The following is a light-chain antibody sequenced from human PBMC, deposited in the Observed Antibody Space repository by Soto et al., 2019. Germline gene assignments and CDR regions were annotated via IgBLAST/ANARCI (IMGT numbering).Light chain of an antibody. CDR2: KAS. V-gene: IGKV1-5*03. CDR1: QSISSW. J-gene: IGKJ2*01. CDR3: QQYNSYPYT. Sequence: DIQMTQSPSTLAASVGDRVTITCRASQSISSWLAWYQQKPGKAPKLLIYKASSLESGVPSRFSGSGSGTEFTLTISSLQPDDFATYYCQQYNSYPYTFGQGTKLEIK.